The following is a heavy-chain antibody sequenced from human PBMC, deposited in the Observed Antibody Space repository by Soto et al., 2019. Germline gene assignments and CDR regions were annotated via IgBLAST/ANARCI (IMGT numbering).Heavy chain of an antibody. Sequence: PGGSLRLSCAASGFTFSNAWLNWVRQAPGKGLEWVGRIKSKTDGGTRDYAAPVKGRFTISRDDSKNTLFLNMNSLKIEDTAVYYCTKDSISDRETFNFDSWGQGTLVPVS. V-gene: IGHV3-15*07. J-gene: IGHJ4*02. CDR2: IKSKTDGGTR. D-gene: IGHD1-26*01. CDR3: TKDSISDRETFNFDS. CDR1: GFTFSNAW.